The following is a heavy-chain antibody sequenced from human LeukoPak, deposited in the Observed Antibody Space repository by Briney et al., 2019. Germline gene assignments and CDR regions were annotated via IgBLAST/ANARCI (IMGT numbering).Heavy chain of an antibody. Sequence: ETLSLTCTVSGGSISSSSYYWGWIRQPPGKGLEWVSGISGSGGSTYYADSVKGRFTISRDNSNNTLYLQMNSLRAEDTAVYYCARQTGTPLPSIFDYWGQGTLVTVSS. CDR3: ARQTGTPLPSIFDY. J-gene: IGHJ4*02. CDR1: GGSISSSSYY. V-gene: IGHV3-23*01. D-gene: IGHD1-1*01. CDR2: ISGSGGST.